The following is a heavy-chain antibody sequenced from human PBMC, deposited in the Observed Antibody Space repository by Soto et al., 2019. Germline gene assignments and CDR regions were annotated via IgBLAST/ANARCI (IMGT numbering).Heavy chain of an antibody. CDR2: ISANNGNT. CDR1: GYTFTSYG. D-gene: IGHD2-2*01. V-gene: IGHV1-18*04. Sequence: QVQLVQSGAEVKKPGYSVKVSCKASGYTFTSYGITWVRQAPGQGLEWMGWISANNGNTRFAQNLQGRVTMTTDTSTSTAYLELRSLTFDDTAVYYCARACSSTCNGADYWGQGTLVTVSS. CDR3: ARACSSTCNGADY. J-gene: IGHJ4*02.